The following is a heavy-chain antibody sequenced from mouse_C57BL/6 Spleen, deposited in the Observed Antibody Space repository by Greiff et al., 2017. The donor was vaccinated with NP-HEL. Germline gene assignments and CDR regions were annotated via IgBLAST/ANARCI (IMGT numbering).Heavy chain of an antibody. J-gene: IGHJ3*01. CDR2: IYPGSGST. CDR3: ARAIYYDYSCVAY. D-gene: IGHD2-4*01. CDR1: GYTFTSYW. Sequence: QVQLQQPGAELVKPGASVKMSCKASGYTFTSYWITWVKQRPGQGLEWIGDIYPGSGSTNYNEKFKSKATLTVDTSSSTAYMQLSSLTSEDSAVYYCARAIYYDYSCVAYWGPGTLVTVSA. V-gene: IGHV1-55*01.